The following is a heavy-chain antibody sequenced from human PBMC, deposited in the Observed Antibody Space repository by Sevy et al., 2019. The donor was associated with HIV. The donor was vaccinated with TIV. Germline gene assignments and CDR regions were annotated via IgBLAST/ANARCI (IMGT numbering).Heavy chain of an antibody. D-gene: IGHD3-10*01. J-gene: IGHJ5*02. Sequence: SETLSLTCAVYGGSFSGYYWSWIRQPPGKGLEWIGEINHSGSTNYNPSLKSRVTISVDTSKNQFSLKLSSVTAADTAVYYCARERITMVRGVPPQGGFDPWGQGTLVTVSS. CDR2: INHSGST. CDR1: GGSFSGYY. CDR3: ARERITMVRGVPPQGGFDP. V-gene: IGHV4-34*01.